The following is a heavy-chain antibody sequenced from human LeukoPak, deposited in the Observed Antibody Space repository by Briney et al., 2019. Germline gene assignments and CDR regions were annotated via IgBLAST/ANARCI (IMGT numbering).Heavy chain of an antibody. CDR1: GFTFSSYG. J-gene: IGHJ4*02. V-gene: IGHV3-30*18. CDR3: AKDHEDTVVVVAAYIDY. D-gene: IGHD2-15*01. Sequence: GGSLRLSCAASGFTFSSYGMHWVRQAPGKGLEWVAVISYDGSNKYYADSVKGRFTISRDNSKNTLYLQMNSLRAEDTAVYYCAKDHEDTVVVVAAYIDYWGQGTLVTVSS. CDR2: ISYDGSNK.